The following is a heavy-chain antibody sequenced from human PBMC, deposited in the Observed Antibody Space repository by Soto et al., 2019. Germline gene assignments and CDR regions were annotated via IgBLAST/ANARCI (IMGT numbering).Heavy chain of an antibody. D-gene: IGHD2-2*01. CDR1: GYTFTSYG. V-gene: IGHV1-18*01. Sequence: AASGKVSWKASGYTFTSYGIGWVRQAPGQGLEWMGWISAYNGNTDYPQKLQGRVTMTTDTSTSTAYMELRSLRSDDTAVYYCAREGYCISTSCYASALDYWG. J-gene: IGHJ4*01. CDR3: AREGYCISTSCYASALDY. CDR2: ISAYNGNT.